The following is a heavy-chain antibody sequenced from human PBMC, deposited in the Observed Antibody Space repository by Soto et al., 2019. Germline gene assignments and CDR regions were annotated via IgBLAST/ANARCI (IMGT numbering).Heavy chain of an antibody. CDR3: ARRDSGGFFRFFDS. V-gene: IGHV4-31*03. Sequence: PSETLSLTCTVSGGSISSGDYYWTWIRQHPGKGLEWIGYTFYTGGTYYNPSLKSRITISRDTSKNQFSLNLSSVTAADTAVYYCARRDSGGFFRFFDSWGQGTLVTVSS. CDR1: GGSISSGDYY. J-gene: IGHJ4*02. CDR2: TFYTGGT. D-gene: IGHD2-15*01.